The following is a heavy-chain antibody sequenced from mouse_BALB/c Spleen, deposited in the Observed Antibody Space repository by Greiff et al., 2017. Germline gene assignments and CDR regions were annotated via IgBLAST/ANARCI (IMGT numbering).Heavy chain of an antibody. V-gene: IGHV1-82*01. D-gene: IGHD2-10*01. CDR1: DYAFSSSW. J-gene: IGHJ2*01. Sequence: QVQLQQSGPELVKPGASVKISCKASDYAFSSSWMNWVKQRPGQGLEWIGRIYPGDGDTNYNGKFKGKATLTADKSSSTAYMQLSSLTSVDSAVYFCASSAYYGNYGFDYWGQGTTLTVSS. CDR2: IYPGDGDT. CDR3: ASSAYYGNYGFDY.